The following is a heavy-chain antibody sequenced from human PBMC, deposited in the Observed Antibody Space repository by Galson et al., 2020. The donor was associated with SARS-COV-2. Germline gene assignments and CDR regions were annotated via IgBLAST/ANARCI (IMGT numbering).Heavy chain of an antibody. J-gene: IGHJ2*01. D-gene: IGHD1-26*01. CDR3: ARAPGSYLDL. V-gene: IGHV3-48*04. CDR2: ISSNSSTI. CDR1: GFTFSSYS. Sequence: GGSLRLSCAASGFTFSSYSMNWVRQAPGKGLEWVSYISSNSSTIYYADSVKGRFTISRDNAKNSLYLQMNSLRAEDTAVYDCARAPGSYLDLGGRGTLVTVSS.